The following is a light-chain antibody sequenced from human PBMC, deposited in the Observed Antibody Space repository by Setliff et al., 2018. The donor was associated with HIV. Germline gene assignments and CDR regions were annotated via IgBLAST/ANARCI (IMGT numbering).Light chain of an antibody. CDR1: SSNIGAGYD. V-gene: IGLV1-40*01. Sequence: QSALPQPPSVSGAPGQRVTISCTGSSSNIGAGYDVQWYQHLPGAGPKLLIYGNNSRPSGVPDRFSGSRSGTSASLAITGLQAEDDADCYCQSYDNILNGLYIFGTGTKVTVL. CDR2: GNN. J-gene: IGLJ1*01. CDR3: QSYDNILNGLYI.